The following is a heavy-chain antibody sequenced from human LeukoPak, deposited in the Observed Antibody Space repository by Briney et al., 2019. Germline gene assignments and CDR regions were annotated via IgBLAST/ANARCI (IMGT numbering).Heavy chain of an antibody. CDR1: SGSFSGYY. CDR2: INHSGST. V-gene: IGHV4-34*01. D-gene: IGHD3-22*01. CDR3: ARRNYYDSSAHVFDI. Sequence: PSETLSLTCSVYSGSFSGYYWSWIRQPPGKGLEWIGEINHSGSTNYNPSLKSRVTISVDTSKNQFSLRLSSVTAADTAVYYCARRNYYDSSAHVFDIWGQGTMVTVSS. J-gene: IGHJ3*02.